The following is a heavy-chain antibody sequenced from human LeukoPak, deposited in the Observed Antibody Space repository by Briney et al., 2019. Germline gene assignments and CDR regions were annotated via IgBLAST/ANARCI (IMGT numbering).Heavy chain of an antibody. D-gene: IGHD6-19*01. CDR2: INPNSGGT. J-gene: IGHJ4*02. CDR1: GYTFTGYY. Sequence: GASVKVSCKASGYTFTGYYIHWVRQAPGQGLEWMGWINPNSGGTKYAQKFQGRVTMTRDTSISTAYMELSSLTSDDTALYYCATDGAVAGMAYPEYWGQGTLVTVST. V-gene: IGHV1-2*02. CDR3: ATDGAVAGMAYPEY.